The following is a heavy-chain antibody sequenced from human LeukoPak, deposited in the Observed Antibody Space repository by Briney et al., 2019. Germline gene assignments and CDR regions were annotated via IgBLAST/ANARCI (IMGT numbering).Heavy chain of an antibody. CDR2: ISYDGSNK. V-gene: IGHV3-30*01. J-gene: IGHJ3*02. CDR1: GFTFSSYA. Sequence: GGSLRLSCAASGFTFSSYAMHWVRQAPGKGLEWVAVISYDGSNKYYADSVKGRFTISRDNSKNTLYLQMNSLRAEDTAVYYCAAGGVNIGDAFDIWGQGTMVTVSS. D-gene: IGHD3-10*01. CDR3: AAGGVNIGDAFDI.